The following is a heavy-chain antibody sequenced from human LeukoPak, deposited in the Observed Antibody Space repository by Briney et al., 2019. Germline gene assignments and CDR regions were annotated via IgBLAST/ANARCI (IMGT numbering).Heavy chain of an antibody. V-gene: IGHV4-4*02. D-gene: IGHD5-24*01. CDR3: AKAGAYNMDV. J-gene: IGHJ6*04. CDR1: GDSISDNKW. CDR2: IFSSGVT. Sequence: PSGTLSLTCAVSGDSISDNKWWSWVRQPPGKGLEWIGEIFSSGVTNYNPSLKSRVTILIDKSENQFSLRLSSVTAADTAIYYCAKAGAYNMDVWGKGTTVTVSS.